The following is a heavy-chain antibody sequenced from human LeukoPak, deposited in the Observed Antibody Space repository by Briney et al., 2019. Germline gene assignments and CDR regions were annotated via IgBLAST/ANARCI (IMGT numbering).Heavy chain of an antibody. Sequence: SETLSLTCTVSGGSISSYYWSWIRQPPGKGLEWIGYIYYSGSTNYNPSLKSRVTISVDTSKTQFSLKLSSVTAADTAVYYCARVKDGITIFGVVIEYFDYWGQGTLVTVSS. J-gene: IGHJ4*02. CDR2: IYYSGST. V-gene: IGHV4-59*01. CDR1: GGSISSYY. D-gene: IGHD3-3*01. CDR3: ARVKDGITIFGVVIEYFDY.